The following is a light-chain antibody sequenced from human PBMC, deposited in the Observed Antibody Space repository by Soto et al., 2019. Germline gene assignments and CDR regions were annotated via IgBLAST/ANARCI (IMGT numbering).Light chain of an antibody. J-gene: IGKJ5*01. V-gene: IGKV1-12*01. CDR1: QDISSW. CDR2: AAS. Sequence: DIQMTQAPSFVSASVGDRVTITCWASQDISSWLAWYQQKPGKAPNLLIYAASSFQSGVPSRFRGSASRTDFTLTISSLQPEHFATYYCQQANSIPITFGQATRLEIK. CDR3: QQANSIPIT.